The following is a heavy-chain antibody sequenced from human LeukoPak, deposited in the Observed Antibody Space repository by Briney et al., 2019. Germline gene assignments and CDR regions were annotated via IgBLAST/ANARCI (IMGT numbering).Heavy chain of an antibody. CDR3: ARSLSGSGSYKPDY. V-gene: IGHV3-30-3*01. CDR2: ISYDGTNK. D-gene: IGHD3-10*01. CDR1: GFTFSNYA. Sequence: GGSLRLSCAASGFTFSNYAMHWVRQAPGKGLEWVAVISYDGTNKYYADSVKGRFTISRDNSKNTLYLQMNSLRAEDTAVYYCARSLSGSGSYKPDYWGQGTLVTVSS. J-gene: IGHJ4*02.